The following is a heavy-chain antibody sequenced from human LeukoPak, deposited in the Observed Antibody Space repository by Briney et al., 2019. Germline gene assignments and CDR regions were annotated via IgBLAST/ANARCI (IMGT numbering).Heavy chain of an antibody. D-gene: IGHD3-10*01. Sequence: GGSLRLSCAASGFTFSDYYMSWIRQAPGKGLEWVSYISSSSSYTNYADSVKGRFTISRENAKNSLYLQMNSLRAEDTAVYYCAREATYYYGSGSYSRRYYFDYWGQGTLVTVSS. V-gene: IGHV3-11*06. CDR3: AREATYYYGSGSYSRRYYFDY. CDR2: ISSSSSYT. CDR1: GFTFSDYY. J-gene: IGHJ4*02.